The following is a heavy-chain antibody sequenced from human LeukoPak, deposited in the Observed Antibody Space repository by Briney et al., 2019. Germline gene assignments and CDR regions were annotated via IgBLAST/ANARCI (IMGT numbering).Heavy chain of an antibody. CDR2: ITITGSSP. CDR3: AKSSSSWSYYFNY. Sequence: GGSLRLSCAASGFTFSGYAMAWVRQAPGKGLEWVSSITITGSSPSYADSVKGRFTVSRDNPKNTLYLQMNSLRAEDTAVYFCAKSSSSWSYYFNYWGQGTLVTVSS. V-gene: IGHV3-23*01. D-gene: IGHD6-13*01. J-gene: IGHJ4*02. CDR1: GFTFSGYA.